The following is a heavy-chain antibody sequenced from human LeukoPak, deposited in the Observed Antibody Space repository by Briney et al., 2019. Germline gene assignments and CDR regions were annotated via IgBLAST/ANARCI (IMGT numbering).Heavy chain of an antibody. D-gene: IGHD3-16*02. Sequence: GGTLRLSCAASGFTLSSYAMSWLRLPPGKGLDWVSTISGSGGSLYYADSVRGRFTISRDNSKNTMYLQMNSLRAEDTAVYYCAKLMGSLDAWGSFRFSFDSWGQGTLVTVSA. V-gene: IGHV3-23*01. CDR1: GFTLSSYA. CDR3: AKLMGSLDAWGSFRFSFDS. J-gene: IGHJ4*02. CDR2: ISGSGGSL.